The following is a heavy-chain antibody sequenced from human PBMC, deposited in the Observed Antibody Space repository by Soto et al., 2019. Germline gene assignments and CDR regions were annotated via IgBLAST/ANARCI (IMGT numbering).Heavy chain of an antibody. Sequence: CASVKVSCKASGYTFTSYAMHWVRQAPGQRLEWMGWINAGNGNTKYSQKFQGRVTITRDTSASTAYMELSSLRSEDTAVYYCARDYSPFCSGGSCYSGYGYWGQGTLVTVSS. J-gene: IGHJ4*02. CDR1: GYTFTSYA. D-gene: IGHD2-15*01. CDR3: ARDYSPFCSGGSCYSGYGY. CDR2: INAGNGNT. V-gene: IGHV1-3*01.